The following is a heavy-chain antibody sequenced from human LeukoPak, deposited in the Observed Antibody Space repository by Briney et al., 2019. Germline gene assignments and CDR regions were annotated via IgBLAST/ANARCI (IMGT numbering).Heavy chain of an antibody. D-gene: IGHD4-23*01. CDR2: FKSEVDGGTI. Sequence: GGSLRLSCAASGFTFSGYAMSWVRQAPGKGLEWVGRFKSEVDGGTIDYAAPIKDRFTISRDDSRNTLYLQMNSLKIEDTAVYFCTTESGKGGYWGQGTLVTVSS. V-gene: IGHV3-15*01. CDR1: GFTFSGYA. J-gene: IGHJ4*02. CDR3: TTESGKGGY.